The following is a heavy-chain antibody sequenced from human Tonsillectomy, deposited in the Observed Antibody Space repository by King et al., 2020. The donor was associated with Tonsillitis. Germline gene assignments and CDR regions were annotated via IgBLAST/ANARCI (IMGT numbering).Heavy chain of an antibody. V-gene: IGHV4-30-4*01. Sequence: QLQESGPGLVKPSQTLSLTCTVSGGSISSGDYYWSWIRQPPGKGLEWIGYIYYSGSTYYNPSLKSRVTISVDTSKNQFSLKLSSVTAADTAVYYCARGDPGGYNWNYREPGYYMDVWGKGTTVTVSS. J-gene: IGHJ6*03. D-gene: IGHD1-7*01. CDR1: GGSISSGDYY. CDR3: ARGDPGGYNWNYREPGYYMDV. CDR2: IYYSGST.